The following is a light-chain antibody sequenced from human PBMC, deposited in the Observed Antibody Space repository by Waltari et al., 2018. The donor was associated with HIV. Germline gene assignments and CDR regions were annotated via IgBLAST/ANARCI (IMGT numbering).Light chain of an antibody. CDR2: EVF. Sequence: QPALTQPPSASGSPGQAVTIPCQGQTSDVCSYKLIAWYQHHPGKAPKLLIYEVFKRPSGVPDRFSGSKSGNTASLTVSGLQAEDEADYYCTSYAGRNTFVFGGGTKLTVL. CDR3: TSYAGRNTFV. J-gene: IGLJ2*01. CDR1: TSDVCSYKL. V-gene: IGLV2-8*01.